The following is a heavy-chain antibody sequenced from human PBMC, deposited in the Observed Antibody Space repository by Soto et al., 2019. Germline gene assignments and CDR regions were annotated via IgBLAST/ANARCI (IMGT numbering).Heavy chain of an antibody. CDR3: ARVYDILTDYYFDY. V-gene: IGHV3-48*01. Sequence: PGGSLRLSCEASGFSFSDSGMNWVRRAPGKGLEWISYISSSSRTIYYAASVEGRFTVSRDNVKSSVHLQMNSLRGEDTGLYHCARVYDILTDYYFDYWGQGTLVTVSS. J-gene: IGHJ4*02. CDR2: ISSSSRTI. D-gene: IGHD3-9*01. CDR1: GFSFSDSG.